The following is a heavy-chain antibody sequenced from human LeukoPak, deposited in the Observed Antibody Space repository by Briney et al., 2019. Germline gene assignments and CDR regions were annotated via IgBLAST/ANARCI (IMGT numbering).Heavy chain of an antibody. V-gene: IGHV4-34*01. J-gene: IGHJ5*02. D-gene: IGHD6-13*01. Sequence: PSEPLSLPCAVYGGSFSGYYWRWIRQPPGKGLEWIEEINHSGSTNYNPSIKSRVTISVDTSKNHFSLNLTSVTAADTAVYYCARLYIGGYSRSTNYNWFDPWGQGTLVTVSS. CDR3: ARLYIGGYSRSTNYNWFDP. CDR2: INHSGST. CDR1: GGSFSGYY.